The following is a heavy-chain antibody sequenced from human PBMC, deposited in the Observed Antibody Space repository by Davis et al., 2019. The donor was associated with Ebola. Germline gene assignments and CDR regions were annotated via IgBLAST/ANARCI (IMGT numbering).Heavy chain of an antibody. J-gene: IGHJ4*02. CDR2: IDPSDSQT. V-gene: IGHV5-10-1*01. Sequence: PGGSLRLSCKGSGYTFRSYWVSWVRQMPGKGLEWMGRIDPSDSQTNYSPSFDGHVAISADKSTNTAFLQWTSLNTSDTAMYYCVFFWVGGDNWGQGTLVIVSS. D-gene: IGHD3-3*01. CDR3: VFFWVGGDN. CDR1: GYTFRSYW.